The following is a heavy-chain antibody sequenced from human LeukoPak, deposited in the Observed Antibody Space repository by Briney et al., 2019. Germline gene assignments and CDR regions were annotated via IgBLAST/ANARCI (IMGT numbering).Heavy chain of an antibody. Sequence: SVKVSCKASGGTFSSYAISWVRQAPGQGLEWMGRIIPILGIANYAQKFQGRVTMTRNTSISTAYMELSSLRSEDTAVYYCARLPDLVVVSEEAAFDIWGPGTTVTVSS. CDR1: GGTFSSYA. D-gene: IGHD2-2*01. CDR3: ARLPDLVVVSEEAAFDI. J-gene: IGHJ3*02. CDR2: IIPILGIA. V-gene: IGHV1-69*04.